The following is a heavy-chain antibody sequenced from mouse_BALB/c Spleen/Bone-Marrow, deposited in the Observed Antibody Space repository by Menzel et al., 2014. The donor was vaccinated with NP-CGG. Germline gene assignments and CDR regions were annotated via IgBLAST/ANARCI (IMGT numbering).Heavy chain of an antibody. Sequence: DVQLVESGGGLVQPGGSLKLSCAASGFDFSRYWMSWVRQAPGRGPEWIGEINPDSSTINYTPSLKDKFIISRDNAKNTLYLQMSKVRSEDTALYYCARHGYYAMDYWGQGTSVTVSS. CDR2: INPDSSTI. CDR3: ARHGYYAMDY. CDR1: GFDFSRYW. J-gene: IGHJ4*01. V-gene: IGHV4-1*02.